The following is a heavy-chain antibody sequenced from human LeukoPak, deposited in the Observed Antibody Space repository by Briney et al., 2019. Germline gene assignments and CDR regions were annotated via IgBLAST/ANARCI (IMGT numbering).Heavy chain of an antibody. V-gene: IGHV3-21*01. J-gene: IGHJ4*02. Sequence: GGSLRLSCAASGFTFSTYSMNWVRQAPGKGLEWVSSISGSSSYIYYADSVKGRFTISRDNAKNSLYQQMNSLRAEDTAVYYCASLQDYYDSSGFDYWGQGTLVTVSS. D-gene: IGHD3-22*01. CDR3: ASLQDYYDSSGFDY. CDR1: GFTFSTYS. CDR2: ISGSSSYI.